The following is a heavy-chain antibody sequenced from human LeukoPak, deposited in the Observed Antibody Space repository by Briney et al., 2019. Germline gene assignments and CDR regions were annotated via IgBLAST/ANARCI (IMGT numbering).Heavy chain of an antibody. CDR2: IKSKSDGGTT. CDR3: STDWDHDAFDI. J-gene: IGHJ3*02. V-gene: IGHV3-15*07. Sequence: GGSLRLSCAASGFTFNNAGMNWVRQAPGKGLVWVGRIKSKSDGGTTDYAAPVKGRFTISRDDSKNTLYLEMNSLKTEDTAVYYCSTDWDHDAFDIWGQGTMDTVSS. D-gene: IGHD1-26*01. CDR1: GFTFNNAG.